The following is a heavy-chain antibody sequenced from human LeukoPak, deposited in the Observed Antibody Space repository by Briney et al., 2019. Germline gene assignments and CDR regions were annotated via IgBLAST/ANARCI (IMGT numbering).Heavy chain of an antibody. J-gene: IGHJ4*02. CDR2: IYYSGST. D-gene: IGHD3-10*01. CDR1: DFSISRGYY. CDR3: AKGTVSPYGSGAPDY. Sequence: PSETLSLTCAVSDFSISRGYYWGWIRQPPGKGLEWIGYIYYSGSTNYNPSLKSRVTISVDTSKNQFSLKLSSVTAADTAVYYCAKGTVSPYGSGAPDYWGQGTLVTVSS. V-gene: IGHV4-61*01.